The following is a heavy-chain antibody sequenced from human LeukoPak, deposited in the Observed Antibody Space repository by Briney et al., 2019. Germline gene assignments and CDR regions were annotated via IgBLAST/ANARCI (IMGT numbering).Heavy chain of an antibody. Sequence: GGSLRLSCAASGFTFSSYAMSWVRQAPGKGLEWVSDISSSGSNTYYADSVKGRFTISRDNSKNTLYLQMNSLRAEDTAVYYCARGYDIDYWGQGTLVTVSS. CDR3: ARGYDIDY. D-gene: IGHD5-18*01. CDR2: ISSSGSNT. V-gene: IGHV3-23*01. CDR1: GFTFSSYA. J-gene: IGHJ4*02.